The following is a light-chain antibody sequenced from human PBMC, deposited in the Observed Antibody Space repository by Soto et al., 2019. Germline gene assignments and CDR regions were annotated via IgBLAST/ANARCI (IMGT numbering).Light chain of an antibody. CDR1: QSLVHSDGIAY. CDR2: KVS. Sequence: VVMSKSPLSLPVTLGQPASISCRSNQSLVHSDGIAYFSWFQQRPGRSPRRLIYKVSNRDSGVPARFSGSGSGTDFALKISRVEAEDVGVYYCMQGTHWPITFGQGTRLEI. CDR3: MQGTHWPIT. J-gene: IGKJ5*01. V-gene: IGKV2-30*02.